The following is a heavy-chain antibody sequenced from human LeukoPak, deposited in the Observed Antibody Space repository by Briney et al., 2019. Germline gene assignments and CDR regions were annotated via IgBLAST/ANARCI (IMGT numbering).Heavy chain of an antibody. CDR3: AREVADAFDI. D-gene: IGHD2-15*01. Sequence: GASVKVSCKASGYTFTSYGISWVRQAPGQGLEWMGGIIPIFGTANYAQKFQGRVTITADESTSTAYMELSSLRSEDTAEYYCAREVADAFDIWGQGTMVTISS. CDR1: GYTFTSYG. CDR2: IIPIFGTA. J-gene: IGHJ3*02. V-gene: IGHV1-69*13.